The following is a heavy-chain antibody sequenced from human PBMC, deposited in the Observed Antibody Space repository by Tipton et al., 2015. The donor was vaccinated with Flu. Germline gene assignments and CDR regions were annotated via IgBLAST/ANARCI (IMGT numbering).Heavy chain of an antibody. CDR2: IRSKAYGGTT. V-gene: IGHV3-49*04. Sequence: SLRLSCTASGFTFGDYAMCWVRQAPGKGLERVGFIRSKAYGGTTEYAASVKSRFTISRDASKSIAYLQMNSLKTEDTAVYYCTRHCSGGSCFDYWGQGTLVTDSS. CDR3: TRHCSGGSCFDY. CDR1: GFTFGDYA. J-gene: IGHJ4*02. D-gene: IGHD2-15*01.